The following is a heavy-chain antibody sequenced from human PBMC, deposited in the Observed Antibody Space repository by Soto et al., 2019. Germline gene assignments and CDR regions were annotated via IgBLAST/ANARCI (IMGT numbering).Heavy chain of an antibody. CDR3: AHSLTYGSSWYGDYYYGMDV. D-gene: IGHD6-13*01. V-gene: IGHV2-5*02. CDR1: GFSLSTSGVG. Sequence: SGPTLVNPTQTLTLTCTFSGFSLSTSGVGVGWIRQPPGKALEWLALIYWDDDKRYSPSLKSRLTITKDTSKNQVVLTMTNMEPVDTATYYCAHSLTYGSSWYGDYYYGMDVWGQGTTVTVAS. CDR2: IYWDDDK. J-gene: IGHJ6*02.